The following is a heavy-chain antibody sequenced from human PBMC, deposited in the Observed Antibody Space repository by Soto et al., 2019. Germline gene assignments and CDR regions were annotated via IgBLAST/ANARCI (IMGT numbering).Heavy chain of an antibody. Sequence: SETLSLTCTVSGGSISSGGYYWSWIRQHPXKGLEWIGYIYYSGSTYYNPSLKSRVTISVDTSKNQFSLKLSSVTAADTAVYYCARVGATGKQAYNWFDPWGQGTLVTVCS. D-gene: IGHD1-26*01. CDR3: ARVGATGKQAYNWFDP. J-gene: IGHJ5*02. CDR2: IYYSGST. V-gene: IGHV4-31*03. CDR1: GGSISSGGYY.